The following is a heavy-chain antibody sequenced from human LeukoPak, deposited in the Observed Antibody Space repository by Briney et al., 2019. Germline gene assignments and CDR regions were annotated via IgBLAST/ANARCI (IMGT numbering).Heavy chain of an antibody. J-gene: IGHJ5*02. Sequence: PGGSLRLSCAASGFTFSSYSMNWVRQAPGKGLEWVSSISSSSSYIYYADSVKGRFTISRDNAKNTLYLQMNSLRAEDTAVYYCARAGGTTRNSWFDPWGQGTLVTVSS. V-gene: IGHV3-21*01. CDR1: GFTFSSYS. CDR2: ISSSSSYI. D-gene: IGHD4-17*01. CDR3: ARAGGTTRNSWFDP.